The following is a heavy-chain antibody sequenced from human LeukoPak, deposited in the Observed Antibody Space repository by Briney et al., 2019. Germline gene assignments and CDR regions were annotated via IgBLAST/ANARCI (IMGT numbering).Heavy chain of an antibody. D-gene: IGHD4-23*01. Sequence: GGSLRLSCAASGFTFSSYAMSWVRQAPGKGLEWVSAISGSGGSTYYADSVKGRFTISRDNSKNTLYLQMNSLRAEDTAVYYCARGGFYGGKVDYWGQGTLVTVSS. V-gene: IGHV3-23*01. CDR3: ARGGFYGGKVDY. CDR2: ISGSGGST. J-gene: IGHJ4*02. CDR1: GFTFSSYA.